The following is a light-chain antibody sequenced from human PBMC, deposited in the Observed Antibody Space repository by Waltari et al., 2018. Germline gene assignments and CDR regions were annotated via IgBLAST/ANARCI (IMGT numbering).Light chain of an antibody. V-gene: IGLV2-8*01. CDR1: SSDVGDY. Sequence: QSALTQPPSVSGSPGQSVTISCTGTSSDVGDYVSWYQQHPGKAPKLMISEVTKRPSGVPDRFSGSKSGNTASLTVSGLQAEDEADYYCSSYAGSNNLVFGGGTKLTVL. CDR3: SSYAGSNNLV. CDR2: EVT. J-gene: IGLJ2*01.